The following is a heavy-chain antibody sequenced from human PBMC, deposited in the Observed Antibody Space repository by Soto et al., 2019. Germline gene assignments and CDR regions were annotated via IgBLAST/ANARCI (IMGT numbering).Heavy chain of an antibody. Sequence: EVQLVESGGGLVQPGGSLRLSCAASGFTVSTNYMTWVRQAPGKGLEWVSVIYIDGSTYYADSVKGRFTISRDNSKNTLYLQVNNLRAEDTAVYYCARIGASSSAAGAFEIWGQGTMVTGSS. V-gene: IGHV3-66*01. CDR2: IYIDGST. CDR3: ARIGASSSAAGAFEI. CDR1: GFTVSTNY. D-gene: IGHD6-6*01. J-gene: IGHJ3*02.